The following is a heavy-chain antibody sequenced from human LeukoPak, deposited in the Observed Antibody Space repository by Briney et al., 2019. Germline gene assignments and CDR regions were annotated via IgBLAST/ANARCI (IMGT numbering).Heavy chain of an antibody. D-gene: IGHD3-10*01. J-gene: IGHJ4*02. CDR2: MNPNSGNT. Sequence: ASVKVSCKASGYTFTSYVINWVRQATGQGLEWMGWMNPNSGNTGYAQKFQGRVTMTRNTSISTAYMELSSLRSEDTAVYYCARGRFLAYYGSGSHDYWGQGTLVTVSS. CDR1: GYTFTSYV. V-gene: IGHV1-8*01. CDR3: ARGRFLAYYGSGSHDY.